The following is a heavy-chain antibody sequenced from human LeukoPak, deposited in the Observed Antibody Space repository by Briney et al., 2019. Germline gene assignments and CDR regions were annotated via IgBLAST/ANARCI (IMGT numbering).Heavy chain of an antibody. CDR2: IYYSGST. Sequence: SETLSLTCTVSGGSVSSGSYYWSWIRQPPGKGLEWIGYIYYSGSTNYNPSLKSRVTISVDTSKNQFSLKLSSVTAADTAVYYCARGYYDFWSGYSPVDYWGQGTLVTVSS. D-gene: IGHD3-3*01. CDR3: ARGYYDFWSGYSPVDY. J-gene: IGHJ4*02. CDR1: GGSVSSGSYY. V-gene: IGHV4-61*01.